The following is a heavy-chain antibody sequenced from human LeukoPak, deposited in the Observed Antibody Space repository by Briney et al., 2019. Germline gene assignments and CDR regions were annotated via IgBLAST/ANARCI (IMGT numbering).Heavy chain of an antibody. V-gene: IGHV3-74*01. Sequence: GGSLRLSCAASGFTFSSYWMLWVRQAPGKGLVWVSRINSDGSSTSYADSVKGRFTISRDNAKSTLYLQMNSLRVEDTAVYYCARGYSSSWYNWFDPWGQGTLVTVSS. J-gene: IGHJ5*02. CDR3: ARGYSSSWYNWFDP. D-gene: IGHD6-13*01. CDR1: GFTFSSYW. CDR2: INSDGSST.